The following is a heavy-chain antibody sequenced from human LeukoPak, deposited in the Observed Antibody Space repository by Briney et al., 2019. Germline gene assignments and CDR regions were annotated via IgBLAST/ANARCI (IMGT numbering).Heavy chain of an antibody. CDR1: GFTFSSYA. CDR3: AQDLYYYDSSGYYVKYFQH. J-gene: IGHJ1*01. D-gene: IGHD3-22*01. CDR2: ISGSGGST. Sequence: GGSLSLSCAASGFTFSSYAMNWVRQAPGKGLGGVSSISGSGGSTYYADSVKGRFTIARDNSKSTLYLQMNSLRAEDTAVYYCAQDLYYYDSSGYYVKYFQHWGQGTLVTVSS. V-gene: IGHV3-23*01.